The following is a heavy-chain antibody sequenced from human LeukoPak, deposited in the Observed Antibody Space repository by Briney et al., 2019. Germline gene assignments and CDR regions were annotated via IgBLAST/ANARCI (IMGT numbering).Heavy chain of an antibody. CDR3: ARDNRGFDP. CDR2: ISSSSSTT. J-gene: IGHJ5*02. V-gene: IGHV3-48*01. CDR1: GFTFSTYS. D-gene: IGHD2/OR15-2a*01. Sequence: GGSLRLSCAAYGFTFSTYSMNWVRQAPGKGLEWVSYISSSSSTTYYADSVKGRFTISRDNAKNSLYLQMNSLRAEDTAVYYCARDNRGFDPWGQGTLVTVSS.